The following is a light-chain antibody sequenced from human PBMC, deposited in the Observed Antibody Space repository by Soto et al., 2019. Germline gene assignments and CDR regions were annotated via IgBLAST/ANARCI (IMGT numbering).Light chain of an antibody. Sequence: EIVVTHSPTTLSASPGGRSTRSCRASQSVSSNLAWYQQKPGQAPRLLIYGASTRATGIPARFSGSGSGTEFTLTLSSLQPEPFAVSYCHQYNNWPHPIIFGQGTRREIK. CDR1: QSVSSN. CDR2: GAS. V-gene: IGKV3-15*01. J-gene: IGKJ5*01. CDR3: HQYNNWPHPII.